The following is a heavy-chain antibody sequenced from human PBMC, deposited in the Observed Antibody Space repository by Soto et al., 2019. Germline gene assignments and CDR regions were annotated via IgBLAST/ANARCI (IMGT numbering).Heavy chain of an antibody. D-gene: IGHD3-9*01. J-gene: IGHJ5*02. CDR1: GASISTNHNN. Sequence: QVQLQGSGPGLVRPSETLSLTCTVSGASISTNHNNWAWVRQPPGKGLEWMGNIHYRGDTYFNPSLGSRLSMSVDTSKNQFSLKLTSVTAADTAVYYCARLPTGYPNWFDPWGQGTLVTVSS. V-gene: IGHV4-39*01. CDR3: ARLPTGYPNWFDP. CDR2: IHYRGDT.